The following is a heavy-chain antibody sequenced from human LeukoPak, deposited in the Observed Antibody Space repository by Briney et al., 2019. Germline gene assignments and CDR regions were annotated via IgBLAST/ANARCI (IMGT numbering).Heavy chain of an antibody. V-gene: IGHV1-69*13. CDR3: ARDPREPYYYYGMDV. CDR1: GGTFSSYA. Sequence: SVKVSCKASGGTFSSYAISWVRQAPGQGLEWMGGIIPIFGTANYAQKFQGRVTITADESTSTAYTELSSLRSEDTAVYYCARDPREPYYYYGMDVWGQGTTVTVSS. CDR2: IIPIFGTA. D-gene: IGHD1-14*01. J-gene: IGHJ6*02.